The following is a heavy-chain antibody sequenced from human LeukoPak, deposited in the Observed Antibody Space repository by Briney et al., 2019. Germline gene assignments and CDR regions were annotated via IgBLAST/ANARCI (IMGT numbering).Heavy chain of an antibody. CDR3: ARSGLWDYYYYMDV. J-gene: IGHJ6*03. Sequence: PSETLSLTCVVYGGSFSGYYWSWIRQPPGKGPEWIGEINHSGSTNYNPSLKSRVTISVDTSKNQFSLKLSSVTAADTAAYYCARSGLWDYYYYMDVWGKGTTVTISS. V-gene: IGHV4-34*01. CDR1: GGSFSGYY. D-gene: IGHD2-8*02. CDR2: INHSGST.